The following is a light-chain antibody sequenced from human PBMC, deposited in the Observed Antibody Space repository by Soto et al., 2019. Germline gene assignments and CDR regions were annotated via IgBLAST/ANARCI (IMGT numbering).Light chain of an antibody. CDR3: QQGYTTPVT. CDR2: SAV. J-gene: IGKJ4*01. V-gene: IGKV1-39*01. CDR1: QSVSIF. Sequence: IQLTQSPSSLSASIGDRVTITCRASQSVSIFLNWYQQKPGKAPNLLIHSAVSLQSGVSSRFSGSGSGTDFTLTISSLQPEDFASYYCQQGYTTPVTVGGGTKVEI.